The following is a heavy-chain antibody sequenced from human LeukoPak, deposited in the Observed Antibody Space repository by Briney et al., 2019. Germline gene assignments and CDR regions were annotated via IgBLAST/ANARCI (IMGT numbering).Heavy chain of an antibody. CDR3: AKEGAVVVPAVIQSDDAFDI. J-gene: IGHJ3*02. CDR2: IKQDGSEK. CDR1: GFTLSSYW. D-gene: IGHD2-2*02. Sequence: GGSLRFSCAASGFTLSSYWMSWVRQAPGKGLEWVANIKQDGSEKYYVDSVKGRFTISRDNAKNSLYLQMNSLRAEDTAVYYCAKEGAVVVPAVIQSDDAFDIWGQGTMVTVSS. V-gene: IGHV3-7*01.